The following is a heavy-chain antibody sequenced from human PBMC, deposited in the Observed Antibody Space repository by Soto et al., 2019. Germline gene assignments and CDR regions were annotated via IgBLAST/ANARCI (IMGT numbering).Heavy chain of an antibody. D-gene: IGHD1-26*01. CDR1: GGSFSGYY. CDR2: INHSGST. CDR3: ARGGGQVGAIGDY. V-gene: IGHV4-34*01. Sequence: QVQLQQWGAGLLKPSETLSLTCAVYGGSFSGYYWSWIRQPPGKGLEWIGEINHSGSTNYNPSLKSRVTISVDTSKNQFSLKLSSVTAADTAVYYCARGGGQVGAIGDYWGQGTLVTVSS. J-gene: IGHJ4*02.